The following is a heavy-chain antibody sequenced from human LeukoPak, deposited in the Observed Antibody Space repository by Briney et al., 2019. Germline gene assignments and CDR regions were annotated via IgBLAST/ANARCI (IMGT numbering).Heavy chain of an antibody. Sequence: ASVKVSCKASGYTFTGYYVHWVRQAPGPGLEWMGWISPNSGGTNYAQKFQGRVTMTRDTSISTAYMELSRLRSDDTAVYYCARGIDSSSSSYYFDYWGQGTLVTASS. J-gene: IGHJ4*02. CDR3: ARGIDSSSSSYYFDY. CDR1: GYTFTGYY. D-gene: IGHD6-6*01. V-gene: IGHV1-2*02. CDR2: ISPNSGGT.